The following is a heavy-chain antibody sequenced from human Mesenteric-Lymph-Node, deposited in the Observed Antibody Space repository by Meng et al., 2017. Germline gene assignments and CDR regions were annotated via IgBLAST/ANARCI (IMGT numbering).Heavy chain of an antibody. Sequence: ASVKVSCKASGYTFTGYYLHWVRQAPGQGLEWMGRISPNSGDTQYAQRFQGRITMTRDTSISTAYMELSRLRSDDTATYYCARDGGNYDFDYWGQGTPVTVSS. CDR3: ARDGGNYDFDY. CDR2: ISPNSGDT. CDR1: GYTFTGYY. J-gene: IGHJ4*02. V-gene: IGHV1-2*06. D-gene: IGHD1-7*01.